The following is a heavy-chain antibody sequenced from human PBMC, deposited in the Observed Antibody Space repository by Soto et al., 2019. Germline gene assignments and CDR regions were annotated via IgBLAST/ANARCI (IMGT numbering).Heavy chain of an antibody. CDR3: APTPSGNMHYFGY. J-gene: IGHJ4*02. CDR2: MNPSGGST. CDR1: GYTFTSYY. Sequence: ASVKVSCKASGYTFTSYYMHWVLHAPGQGLEWMGIMNPSGGSTSYAQKFQGRVTMSRDTSTSTVYMELSSLRSEDTAVYYCAPTPSGNMHYFGYWGQGTLVTVSS. D-gene: IGHD1-26*01. V-gene: IGHV1-46*01.